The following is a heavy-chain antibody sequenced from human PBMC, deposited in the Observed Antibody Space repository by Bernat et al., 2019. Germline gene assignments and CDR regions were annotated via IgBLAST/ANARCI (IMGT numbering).Heavy chain of an antibody. V-gene: IGHV3-74*01. CDR2: INSDGSST. CDR3: ARSGDGEEYYYYYGMDV. CDR1: GFTFSNYW. J-gene: IGHJ6*02. D-gene: IGHD2-21*02. Sequence: VQLVESGGGLVQPGGSLRLSCAASGFTFSNYWIHWVRQTPGKGLVWVSRINSDGSSTSYADSVKGRFTISRDNAKNTVYLQMNSLRAEDTAVYYCARSGDGEEYYYYYGMDVWGQGTTVTVSS.